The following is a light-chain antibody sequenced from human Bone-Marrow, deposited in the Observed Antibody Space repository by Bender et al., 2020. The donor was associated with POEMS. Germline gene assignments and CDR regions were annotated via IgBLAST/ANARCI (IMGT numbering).Light chain of an antibody. CDR2: DVF. J-gene: IGLJ2*01. CDR3: ASYTATNLIS. Sequence: QSALTQPASVSGSPGQSITISCTGTGNDVGFYNLVSWYQHHPGKAPQLLIYDVFSRPSEVSDRFSGSNSGNTASLTISGLQAEDEADYYCASYTATNLISFGGGTRLTVL. V-gene: IGLV2-14*02. CDR1: GNDVGFYNL.